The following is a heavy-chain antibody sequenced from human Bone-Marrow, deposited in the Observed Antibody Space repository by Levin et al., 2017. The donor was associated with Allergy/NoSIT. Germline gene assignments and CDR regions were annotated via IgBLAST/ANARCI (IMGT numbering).Heavy chain of an antibody. CDR1: GFTFSDYY. CDR3: ARDYYDSSGYPRDDAFDI. V-gene: IGHV3-11*01. CDR2: ISSSGSTI. J-gene: IGHJ3*02. Sequence: GGSLRLSCAASGFTFSDYYMSWIRQAPGKGLEWVSYISSSGSTIYYADSVKGRFTISRDNAKNSLYLQMNSLRAEDTAVYYCARDYYDSSGYPRDDAFDIWGQGTMVTVSS. D-gene: IGHD3-22*01.